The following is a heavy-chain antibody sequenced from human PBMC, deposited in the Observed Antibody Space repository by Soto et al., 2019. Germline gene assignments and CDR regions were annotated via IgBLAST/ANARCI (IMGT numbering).Heavy chain of an antibody. V-gene: IGHV1-69*13. Sequence: SVKVSCKASGGTFSSYAISWVRQAPGQGLEWMGGIIPIFGTANYAQKFQGRVTITADESTSTAYMELSSLRSEDTAVYYCARDPPLGYCSGGSCYSDAFDIWGQGTMVTVSS. CDR3: ARDPPLGYCSGGSCYSDAFDI. CDR1: GGTFSSYA. J-gene: IGHJ3*02. CDR2: IIPIFGTA. D-gene: IGHD2-15*01.